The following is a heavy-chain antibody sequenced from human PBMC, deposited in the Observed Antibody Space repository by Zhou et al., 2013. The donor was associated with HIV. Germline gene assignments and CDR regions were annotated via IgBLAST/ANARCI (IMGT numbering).Heavy chain of an antibody. J-gene: IGHJ4*02. CDR3: ASGYSSSSDY. Sequence: QVQLLQSGAEVKKPGSSVKVPCKAAGDPFSRYGINWVRQAPGQGLEWVGRIIPVIGAAQHAQKFQGRVTITSDKSTTTAYMELSSLRSEDTAVYYCASGYSSSSDYWGQGTLVTVSS. CDR1: GDPFSRYG. D-gene: IGHD6-6*01. CDR2: IIPVIGAA. V-gene: IGHV1-69*04.